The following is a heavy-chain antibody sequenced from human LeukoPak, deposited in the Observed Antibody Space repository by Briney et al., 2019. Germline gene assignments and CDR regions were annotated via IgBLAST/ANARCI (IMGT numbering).Heavy chain of an antibody. V-gene: IGHV3-30-3*01. J-gene: IGHJ4*02. Sequence: PGGSLRLSCAASGFTFSSYAMHWGRQAPGKGLGWVAVISYDGSNKYYADSVKGRFTISRDNSKNTLYLQMNSLRAEDTAVYYCARDHVIAAAGTFDYWGQGTLVTVSS. CDR2: ISYDGSNK. CDR1: GFTFSSYA. D-gene: IGHD6-13*01. CDR3: ARDHVIAAAGTFDY.